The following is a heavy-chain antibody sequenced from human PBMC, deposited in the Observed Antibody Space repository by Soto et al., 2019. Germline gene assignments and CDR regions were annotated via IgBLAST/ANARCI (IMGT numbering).Heavy chain of an antibody. CDR1: SGAVSIGGYF. Sequence: KPSETLSLTCTVSSGAVSIGGYFWSWIRQLPGKGLEWIGYIYHTGSTFYNPSLKSRVTISLDTSKSQFSLRLTSVAAADTAMYFCAGSSASSMFDYSGPGPLVTFSP. D-gene: IGHD2-2*01. CDR2: IYHTGST. J-gene: IGHJ4*02. V-gene: IGHV4-31*03. CDR3: AGSSASSMFDY.